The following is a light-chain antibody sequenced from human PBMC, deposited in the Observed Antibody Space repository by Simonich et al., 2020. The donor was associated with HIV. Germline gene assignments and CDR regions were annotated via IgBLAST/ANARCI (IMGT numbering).Light chain of an antibody. V-gene: IGKV1-39*01. J-gene: IGKJ2*01. CDR1: QSITSY. CDR2: AAS. CDR3: QQSYSTLYT. Sequence: DIQITQSPSSLSASVGDRVTITCRASQSITSYLNLYQQKPGKAPKLLIYAASSLQSGVPSRFSGSGSGTDFTLTISSLQPEDFATYYCQQSYSTLYTFGQGTKLEIK.